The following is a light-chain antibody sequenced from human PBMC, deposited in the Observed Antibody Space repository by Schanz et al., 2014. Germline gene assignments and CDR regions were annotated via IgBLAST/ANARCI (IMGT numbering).Light chain of an antibody. CDR2: GAS. CDR1: QSVSSSY. V-gene: IGKV3D-20*02. CDR3: QHRSFWRGT. Sequence: EIVLTQSPGTLSLSPGERATLSCRASQSVSSSYLAWYQQKPGQAPRLLIYGASSRATGIPDRFSGSGSGTDFTLTISSLKPEDFAVYYCQHRSFWRGTFGQGTKLEIK. J-gene: IGKJ2*02.